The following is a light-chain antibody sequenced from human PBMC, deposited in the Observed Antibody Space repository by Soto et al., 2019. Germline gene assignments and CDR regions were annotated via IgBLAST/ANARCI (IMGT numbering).Light chain of an antibody. Sequence: IGLTQSPGIVSLSPGDRATRSCMASESLINNYLAWSQQKPGQAPRLLIFGASTRSTGIPDRFRGSGSVTDFNLTISRLEPEDFAVYHCQQDDYSPCSVGQGTKLQI. J-gene: IGKJ2*04. CDR1: ESLINNY. CDR2: GAS. V-gene: IGKV3-20*01. CDR3: QQDDYSPCS.